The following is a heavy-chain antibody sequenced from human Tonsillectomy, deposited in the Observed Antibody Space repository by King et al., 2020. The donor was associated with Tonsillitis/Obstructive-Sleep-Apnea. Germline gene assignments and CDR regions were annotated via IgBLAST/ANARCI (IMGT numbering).Heavy chain of an antibody. Sequence: EQLVQSGGGLVQPGGSLRLSCAASGFTFSSYWMSWVRQAPGKGLEWVANIKHDGSEKYYVASVKGRFTISRDNAKNSLYLQMNSLRAEDTAVYYCARDRGYDPEGPLFDYWGQGTLVTVSS. CDR1: GFTFSSYW. D-gene: IGHD5-12*01. V-gene: IGHV3-7*04. CDR3: ARDRGYDPEGPLFDY. J-gene: IGHJ4*02. CDR2: IKHDGSEK.